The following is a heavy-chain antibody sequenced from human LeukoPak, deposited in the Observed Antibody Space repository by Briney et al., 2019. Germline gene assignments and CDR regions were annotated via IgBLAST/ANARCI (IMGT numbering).Heavy chain of an antibody. V-gene: IGHV3-30*02. CDR3: AKDGDTMSGTYYYDMDV. D-gene: IGHD1-26*01. CDR1: GFTFSNFG. J-gene: IGHJ6*03. CDR2: IRYDGSNK. Sequence: GGHLRLSCAASGFTFSNFGMHWVRQAPGKGLEWVAFIRYDGSNKYYADSVKGRFTISRDNSKNTLYLQMNSLRGEDTAVYYCAKDGDTMSGTYYYDMDVWGKGTTVTIS.